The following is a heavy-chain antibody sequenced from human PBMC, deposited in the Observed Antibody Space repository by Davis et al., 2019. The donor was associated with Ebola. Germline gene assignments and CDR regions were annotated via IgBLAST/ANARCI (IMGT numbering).Heavy chain of an antibody. J-gene: IGHJ5*02. CDR1: GGSISSSSYY. CDR2: IYYSGST. D-gene: IGHD5-18*01. V-gene: IGHV4-39*07. Sequence: PSETLSLTCTVSGGSISSSSYYWGWIRQPPGKGLEWIGSIYYSGSTYYNPSLKSRVTISVDRSKNQFSLKLSSVTAADTAVYYCARGPGGYSYGNDHWGQGTLVTVSS. CDR3: ARGPGGYSYGNDH.